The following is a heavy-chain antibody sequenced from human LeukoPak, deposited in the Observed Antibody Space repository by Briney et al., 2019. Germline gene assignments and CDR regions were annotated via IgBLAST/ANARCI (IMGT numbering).Heavy chain of an antibody. CDR2: ISSSGSTI. J-gene: IGHJ3*02. Sequence: PGGSLRLSCAASGFTFSSYEMNWVRQAPGKGLEWVSYISSSGSTIYYADSVKGRFTISRDNAKNSLYLQMNSLRAEDTAVYYCARDNDDAFDIWGQGTMVTVSS. V-gene: IGHV3-48*03. D-gene: IGHD1-1*01. CDR1: GFTFSSYE. CDR3: ARDNDDAFDI.